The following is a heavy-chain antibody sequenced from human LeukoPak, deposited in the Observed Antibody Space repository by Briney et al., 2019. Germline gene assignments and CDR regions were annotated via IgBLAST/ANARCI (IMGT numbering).Heavy chain of an antibody. CDR1: GASISRYY. CDR2: IYYGGST. CDR3: ARQMYLGGMDV. J-gene: IGHJ6*02. Sequence: SETLSLPCTLSGASISRYYWRCLPQPPGKGLEWIGYIYYGGSTNYNPSLKSRVTISVDTSKNHFSLKLSSVTAADTAVYYCARQMYLGGMDVWGQGTTVTVSS. V-gene: IGHV4-59*08. D-gene: IGHD2-8*01.